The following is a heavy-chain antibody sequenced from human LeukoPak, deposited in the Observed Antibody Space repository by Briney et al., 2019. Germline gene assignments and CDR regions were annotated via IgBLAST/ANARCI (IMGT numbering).Heavy chain of an antibody. CDR1: GYTFTGYY. V-gene: IGHV1-2*02. CDR3: ARGTRGEVLRFLEWLLPHASFMDV. D-gene: IGHD3-3*01. J-gene: IGHJ6*03. Sequence: GASVKVSCKASGYTFTGYYMHWVRQAPGQGLEWMGWINPNSGGTNYAQKFQGRVTMTRDTSISTAYMELSRLRSDDTAVYYCARGTRGEVLRFLEWLLPHASFMDVWGKGTTVTVS. CDR2: INPNSGGT.